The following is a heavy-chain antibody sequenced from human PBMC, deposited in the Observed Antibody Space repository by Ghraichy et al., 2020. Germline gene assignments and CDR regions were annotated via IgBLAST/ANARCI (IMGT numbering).Heavy chain of an antibody. Sequence: SVKVSCKSSGGSFGSFAISWVRQAPGHGLEWIGGTIPVFGIPKFAQRFQGRVTFTADESSTTAYMELRNVTSEDTAVYYCARPPYYYDRSGYYPDHGYLDPWGQGXLXTXXS. D-gene: IGHD3-22*01. CDR2: TIPVFGIP. V-gene: IGHV1-69*13. J-gene: IGHJ5*02. CDR3: ARPPYYYDRSGYYPDHGYLDP. CDR1: GGSFGSFA.